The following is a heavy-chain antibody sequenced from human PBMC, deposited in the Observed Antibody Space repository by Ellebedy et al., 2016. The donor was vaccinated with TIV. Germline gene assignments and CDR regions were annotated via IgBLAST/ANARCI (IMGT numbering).Heavy chain of an antibody. CDR1: GFTFTRYW. Sequence: PGGSLRLSCAASGFTFTRYWMAWLRQAPGKGLEYVAHIKFDEIEKYYADSVKGRFTISRDNDRNSLYLQMHSLRVGDTAVYYCARDIVQLPDGDAFDFWGQGTTVTVSS. CDR2: IKFDEIEK. J-gene: IGHJ3*01. CDR3: ARDIVQLPDGDAFDF. D-gene: IGHD1-1*01. V-gene: IGHV3-7*04.